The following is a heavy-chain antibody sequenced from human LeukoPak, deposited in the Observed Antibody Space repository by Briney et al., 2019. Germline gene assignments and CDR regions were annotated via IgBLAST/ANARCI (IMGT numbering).Heavy chain of an antibody. J-gene: IGHJ4*02. CDR1: GFTFSNNA. CDR2: INDRGTHT. D-gene: IGHD1-1*01. CDR3: TRCPRDNCRGGFDY. V-gene: IGHV3-23*01. Sequence: GVSLRLSCSPSGFTFSNNAMTWVRQAPGEGLEWVSSINDRGTHTYYTDSVRGRFTISRDNSKNRLFLQMNSLRAEDTVFYYCTRCPRDNCRGGFDYWGQGALVTVSS.